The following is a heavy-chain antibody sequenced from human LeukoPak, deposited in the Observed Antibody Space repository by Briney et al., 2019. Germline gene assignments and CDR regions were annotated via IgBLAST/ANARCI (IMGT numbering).Heavy chain of an antibody. V-gene: IGHV4-38-2*02. D-gene: IGHD3-9*01. CDR2: IYHIGST. CDR3: ASDILTGNRIDY. Sequence: SETLSLTCTVSGYSISSGYYWGWIRQPPGKGLEWIGSIYHIGSTYYNPSLKRRVTISVDTSKNQFSLKLSSVTAADTAVYYCASDILTGNRIDYWGQGTLVTVSS. CDR1: GYSISSGYY. J-gene: IGHJ4*02.